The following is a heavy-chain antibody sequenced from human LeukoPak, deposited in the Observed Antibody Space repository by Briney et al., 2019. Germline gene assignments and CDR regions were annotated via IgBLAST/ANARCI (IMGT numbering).Heavy chain of an antibody. J-gene: IGHJ4*02. CDR2: ISYDGSNK. D-gene: IGHD5-24*01. CDR3: ASLAVEMATDY. V-gene: IGHV3-30-3*01. Sequence: GGSLRLSCAASGFTFSSYAMHWVRQAPGKGLEWVAVISYDGSNKYYADSVKGRFTISRDNSKNTLYLQMNSPRAEDTAVYYCASLAVEMATDYWGQGTLVTVSS. CDR1: GFTFSSYA.